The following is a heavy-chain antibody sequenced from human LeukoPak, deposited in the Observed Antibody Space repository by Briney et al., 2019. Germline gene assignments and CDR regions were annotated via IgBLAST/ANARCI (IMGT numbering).Heavy chain of an antibody. Sequence: SETLSLTCTVSSYSISSGYYWGWIRQPPGKGLEWIGTIYHSGSTYYNPSLKSRITISLNTSKNQFSLRLSSITAADTAVYYCARVSESGTYYYYMDVWGKGTTVTVSS. V-gene: IGHV4-38-2*02. CDR1: SYSISSGYY. CDR2: IYHSGST. D-gene: IGHD1-26*01. J-gene: IGHJ6*03. CDR3: ARVSESGTYYYYMDV.